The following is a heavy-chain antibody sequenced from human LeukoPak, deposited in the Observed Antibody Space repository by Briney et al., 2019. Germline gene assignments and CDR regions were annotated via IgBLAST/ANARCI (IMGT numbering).Heavy chain of an antibody. CDR2: ISWNSGNI. J-gene: IGHJ4*02. CDR3: AKDINYDSSGYNE. V-gene: IGHV3-9*01. D-gene: IGHD3-22*01. CDR1: GFTFDDYA. Sequence: GGSLRLSCAASGFTFDDYAMHWVRQAPGKGLEWVSGISWNSGNIGYADSVKGRFTISRDNAKNSLYLQMNSLRAEDTALYYCAKDINYDSSGYNEWGQGTLVTVSS.